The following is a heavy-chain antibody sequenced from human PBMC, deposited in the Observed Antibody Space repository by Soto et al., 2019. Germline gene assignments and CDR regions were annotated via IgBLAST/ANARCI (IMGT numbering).Heavy chain of an antibody. CDR1: GYSFTSYW. D-gene: IGHD5-18*01. V-gene: IGHV5-51*01. Sequence: RGESLKISCKGSGYSFTSYWIGWVRQMPGKGLEWMGIIYPGDSDTRYSPSFQGQVTISADKSISTAYLQWSSLKASDTAMYYCARRGYSYGPRDYYYYMDVWGKGTTVTVSS. CDR3: ARRGYSYGPRDYYYYMDV. CDR2: IYPGDSDT. J-gene: IGHJ6*03.